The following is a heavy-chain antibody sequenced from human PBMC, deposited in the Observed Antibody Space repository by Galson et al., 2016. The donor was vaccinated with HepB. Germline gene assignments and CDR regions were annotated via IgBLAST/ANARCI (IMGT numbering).Heavy chain of an antibody. CDR1: GFTFNMYR. J-gene: IGHJ1*01. CDR3: ARDPAMAVRPVFGS. Sequence: SLRLSCAASGFTFNMYRMSWVRQAPGKGLEWVANIKEDGSDKYYLDSVKGRFTISRDNAKNSLYLQMTSLRAEDTAVYYCARDPAMAVRPVFGSWGQGTLVTVST. D-gene: IGHD6-6*01. CDR2: IKEDGSDK. V-gene: IGHV3-7*01.